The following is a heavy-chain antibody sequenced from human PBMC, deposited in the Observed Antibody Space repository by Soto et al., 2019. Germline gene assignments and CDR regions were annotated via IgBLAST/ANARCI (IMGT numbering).Heavy chain of an antibody. Sequence: GGSLRLSCAASGFTFSSYGMHWVRQAPGKGLEWVAVISYDGSNKYYADSVKGRFTISRDNSKNTLYLQMNSLRAEDTAVYYCAKPQYCSSTSRYRRGGVSFDYWGQGTLVTVYS. CDR2: ISYDGSNK. CDR3: AKPQYCSSTSRYRRGGVSFDY. V-gene: IGHV3-30*18. D-gene: IGHD2-2*01. J-gene: IGHJ4*02. CDR1: GFTFSSYG.